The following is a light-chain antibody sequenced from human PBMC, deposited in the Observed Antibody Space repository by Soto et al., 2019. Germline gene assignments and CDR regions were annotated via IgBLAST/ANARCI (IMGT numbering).Light chain of an antibody. CDR1: QGISNY. Sequence: EIQMTQSTSPLSASVGDRVTTTCRASQGISNYLAWYQQKPGKVPKLMIYAASTLQSGVPSRFSGSGSGTDCTLTISSLQPEDVATYYCQHYNSYSEAFGQGTKVDIK. CDR2: AAS. J-gene: IGKJ1*01. CDR3: QHYNSYSEA. V-gene: IGKV1-27*01.